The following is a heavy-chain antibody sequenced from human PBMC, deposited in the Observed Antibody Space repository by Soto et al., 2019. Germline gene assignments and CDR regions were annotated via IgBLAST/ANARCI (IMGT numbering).Heavy chain of an antibody. V-gene: IGHV4-4*07. CDR2: VYTSGST. J-gene: IGHJ6*02. Sequence: QVQLQESGPGLVKPSETLSLTCTVSGGSISSYYWSWIRQPAGKGLEWIGRVYTSGSTNYNPSLRSRVTMSVDTSKNHFSLKLNSVTAADTAVYYCARDRPIVATSGYGMDVWGQGTAVTVSS. CDR1: GGSISSYY. CDR3: ARDRPIVATSGYGMDV. D-gene: IGHD5-12*01.